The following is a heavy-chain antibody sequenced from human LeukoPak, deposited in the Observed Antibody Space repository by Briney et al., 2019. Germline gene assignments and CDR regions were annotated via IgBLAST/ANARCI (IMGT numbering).Heavy chain of an antibody. CDR3: ARDRYNFDY. Sequence: GGSLRLSCAASGFTFSSYWMQWVRQAPGKGLVWVSCINSDGSTTNYADSVRGRFTISRDNAQNTLYLQMTSLGAEDTAMYYCARDRYNFDYWGQGTLVTVSS. D-gene: IGHD5-18*01. CDR2: INSDGSTT. V-gene: IGHV3-74*01. J-gene: IGHJ4*02. CDR1: GFTFSSYW.